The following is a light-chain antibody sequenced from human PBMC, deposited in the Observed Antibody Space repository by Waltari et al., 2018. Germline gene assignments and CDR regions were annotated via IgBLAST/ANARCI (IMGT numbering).Light chain of an antibody. CDR2: DVS. CDR1: SRDVDGYDS. CDR3: SSYTSSSTPSVV. J-gene: IGLJ2*01. Sequence: QSALTQPASVSGSPGQSITLSCTVTSRDVDGYDSVSWYQQTPGKAPKLMIYDVSNRPSGVSNRFSGSKSGNTASLTISGLQAEDEGDYYCSSYTSSSTPSVVFGGGTKLTVL. V-gene: IGLV2-14*03.